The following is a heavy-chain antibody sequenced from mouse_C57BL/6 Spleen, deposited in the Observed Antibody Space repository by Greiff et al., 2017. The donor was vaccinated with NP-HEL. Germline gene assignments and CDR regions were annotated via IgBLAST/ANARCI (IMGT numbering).Heavy chain of an antibody. D-gene: IGHD2-4*01. J-gene: IGHJ4*01. CDR2: INPSNGGT. V-gene: IGHV1-53*01. CDR1: GYTFTSYW. Sequence: QVHVKQPGTELVKPGASVKLSCKASGYTFTSYWMHWVKQRPGQGLEWIGNINPSNGGTNYNEKFKSKATLTVDKSSSTAYMQLSSLTSEDSAVYYCATGYYDYDDYAMDYWGQGTSVTVSS. CDR3: ATGYYDYDDYAMDY.